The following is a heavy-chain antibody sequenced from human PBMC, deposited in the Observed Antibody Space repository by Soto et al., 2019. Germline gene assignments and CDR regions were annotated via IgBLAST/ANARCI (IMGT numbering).Heavy chain of an antibody. V-gene: IGHV3-23*01. Sequence: VGSLRLSCATSGFIFTTYAVNWVRQAPGKGLEWVSAISSSGESTFYAESVRGRFTISRDNSFNTLYLQMRSLRPEDTAVYYCAHPRGYGVFDAVDIWGQGTMVTVSS. D-gene: IGHD4-17*01. CDR1: GFIFTTYA. CDR3: AHPRGYGVFDAVDI. CDR2: ISSSGEST. J-gene: IGHJ3*02.